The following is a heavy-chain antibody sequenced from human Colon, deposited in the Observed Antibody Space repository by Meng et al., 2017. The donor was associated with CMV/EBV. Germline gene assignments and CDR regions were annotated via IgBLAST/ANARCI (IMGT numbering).Heavy chain of an antibody. V-gene: IGHV3-66*02. CDR3: ARQVRLDGRFDY. CDR1: GFNVTNKW. D-gene: IGHD3-9*01. Sequence: GESLMISCKASGFNVTNKWMSLVRQAPGKGLEWVGVSYGPGPTDSAGSAKGRFTISRDNSKNTLFLQMNSLRPEDTGVYYCARQVRLDGRFDYWGQGTLVTVSS. CDR2: SYGPGPT. J-gene: IGHJ4*02.